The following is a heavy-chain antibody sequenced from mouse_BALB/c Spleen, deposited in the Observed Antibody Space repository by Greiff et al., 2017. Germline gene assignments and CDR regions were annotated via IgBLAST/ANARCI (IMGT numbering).Heavy chain of an antibody. CDR1: GYTFTDYN. D-gene: IGHD2-4*01. CDR2: IYPYNGGT. Sequence: EVQLQQSGPELVKPGASVKISCKASGYTFTDYNMHWVKQSHGKSLEWIGYIYPYNGGTGYNQKFKSKATLTVDNSSSTAYMELRSLTSEDSAVYYCARRDYDVWYFDVWGAGTTVTVSS. CDR3: ARRDYDVWYFDV. J-gene: IGHJ1*01. V-gene: IGHV1S29*02.